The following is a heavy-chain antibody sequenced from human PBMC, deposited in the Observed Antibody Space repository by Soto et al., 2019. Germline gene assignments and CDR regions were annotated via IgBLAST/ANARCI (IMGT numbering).Heavy chain of an antibody. V-gene: IGHV3-7*04. D-gene: IGHD6-13*01. CDR3: AKEYSSSWNYYYGMDV. Sequence: PGGSLRLSCAASGFSFSSYWVTWVRQTPGRGLEFVANINQDGSVKNHADSVKGRFTISRDNAEKSLFLQMNSLRAEDTALYYCAKEYSSSWNYYYGMDVWGQGTTVTVSS. CDR2: INQDGSVK. J-gene: IGHJ6*02. CDR1: GFSFSSYW.